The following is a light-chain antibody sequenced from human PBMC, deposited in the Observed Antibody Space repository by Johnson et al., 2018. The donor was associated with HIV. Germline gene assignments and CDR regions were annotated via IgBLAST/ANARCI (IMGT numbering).Light chain of an antibody. J-gene: IGLJ1*01. V-gene: IGLV1-44*01. Sequence: QSVLTQPPSVSGTPGQRVTISCSGSNSNIGSNTVNWYRHLPGTAPKLLIYTYDKRPSGVPDRFSGSKSGTSASLAISGLQTGDEADYYCGTWDSRLSAYVIGTGTKVTVL. CDR2: TYD. CDR3: GTWDSRLSAYV. CDR1: NSNIGSNT.